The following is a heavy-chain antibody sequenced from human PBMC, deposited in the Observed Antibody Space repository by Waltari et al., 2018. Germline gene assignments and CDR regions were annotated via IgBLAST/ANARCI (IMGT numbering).Heavy chain of an antibody. D-gene: IGHD3-10*01. CDR3: ARGGGYYYGSGSYSRYYYYGMDV. J-gene: IGHJ6*02. CDR2: TNAGNGNT. CDR1: GYTFTSYA. Sequence: QVQLVQSGAEVKKPGASVKVSCKASGYTFTSYAMHWVRQAPGQRLEWMGWTNAGNGNTKYSQKFQGRVTIPRDTSASTAYMELSSLRSEDTAVYYCARGGGYYYGSGSYSRYYYYGMDVWGQGTTVTVSS. V-gene: IGHV1-3*01.